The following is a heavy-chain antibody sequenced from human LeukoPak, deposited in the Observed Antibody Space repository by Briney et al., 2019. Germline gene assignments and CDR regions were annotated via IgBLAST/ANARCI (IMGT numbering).Heavy chain of an antibody. V-gene: IGHV1-8*01. Sequence: ASVKVSCXASGYTFTSYDINWVRQATGQGLEWMGWMNPNSGNTGYAQKFQGRVTMTRNTSISTAYMELSSLRSEDTAVYYCARGVPGDRGWLLDYYYYYYMDVWGKGTTVTVSS. J-gene: IGHJ6*03. CDR3: ARGVPGDRGWLLDYYYYYYMDV. CDR2: MNPNSGNT. D-gene: IGHD3-22*01. CDR1: GYTFTSYD.